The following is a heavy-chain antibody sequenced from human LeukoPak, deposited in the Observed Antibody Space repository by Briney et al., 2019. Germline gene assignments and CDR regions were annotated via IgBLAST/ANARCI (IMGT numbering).Heavy chain of an antibody. CDR2: ISYDGSNK. D-gene: IGHD6-13*01. Sequence: GGSLRLSCAASGFTFSSYAMHWVRQAPGKGLEWVAVISYDGSNKYYADSVKGRFTISRDNSKNTLYLQMNSLRAEDTAVYYCARDPAAEQEGYYYYYMDVWGKGTTVTVS. J-gene: IGHJ6*03. V-gene: IGHV3-30*01. CDR3: ARDPAAEQEGYYYYYMDV. CDR1: GFTFSSYA.